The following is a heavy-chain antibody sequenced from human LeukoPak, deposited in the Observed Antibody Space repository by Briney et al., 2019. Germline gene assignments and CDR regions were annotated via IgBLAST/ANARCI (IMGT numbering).Heavy chain of an antibody. J-gene: IGHJ4*02. CDR3: ARCPSSVPTFDY. CDR1: GYSISSGYY. V-gene: IGHV4-38-2*02. Sequence: PSETLSLTCTVSGYSISSGYYWGWIRQPPGKGLEWIGSIYHSGSTYYNPSLKSRVTISVDTSKNQFSPKLSSVTAADTAVYYCARCPSSVPTFDYWGQGTLVTVSS. CDR2: IYHSGST.